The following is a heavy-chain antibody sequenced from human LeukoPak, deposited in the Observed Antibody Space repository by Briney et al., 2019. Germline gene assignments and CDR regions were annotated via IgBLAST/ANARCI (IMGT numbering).Heavy chain of an antibody. CDR3: ARGKTSQNIVTRKTYNWFDP. Sequence: GGSLRLSCAASEFTFSSYNMNWVRQAPGKGLEWVSSISSSSDYIYYADSVKGRFTISRDNSKNSLYLQMKSLRAEDPAVYYCARGKTSQNIVTRKTYNWFDPWGQGTLVTVSS. CDR1: EFTFSSYN. J-gene: IGHJ5*02. D-gene: IGHD2/OR15-2a*01. V-gene: IGHV3-21*01. CDR2: ISSSSDYI.